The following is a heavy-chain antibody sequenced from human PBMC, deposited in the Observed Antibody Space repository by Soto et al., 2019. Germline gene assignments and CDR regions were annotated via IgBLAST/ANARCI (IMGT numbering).Heavy chain of an antibody. CDR1: GYTFTSYG. CDR3: ARDWFGIDY. CDR2: INPYNGNT. D-gene: IGHD3-16*01. J-gene: IGHJ4*02. V-gene: IGHV1-18*01. Sequence: QVQLVQSGAEVKKPGASVKVSCKASGYTFTSYGISWVRQAPGQGLEWMGWINPYNGNTNYAQKLQGRVTMTTDTSTNPAYMERRSMRSDVTAVYYCARDWFGIDYWGQGTLVTVSS.